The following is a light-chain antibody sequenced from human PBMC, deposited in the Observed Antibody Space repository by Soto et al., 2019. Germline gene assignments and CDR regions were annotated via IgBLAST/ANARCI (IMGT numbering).Light chain of an antibody. CDR2: DVS. V-gene: IGLV2-14*01. J-gene: IGLJ1*01. Sequence: QSVLTQPASVSGSPGQSITISCTGTSSDVGGYNYVSWYQQHPGKAPKLMIYDVSNRPSGVSNRFSGSKSGNTASLTISGLQADDEADYYCSSHTRSSTYVFGTGTKVTVL. CDR3: SSHTRSSTYV. CDR1: SSDVGGYNY.